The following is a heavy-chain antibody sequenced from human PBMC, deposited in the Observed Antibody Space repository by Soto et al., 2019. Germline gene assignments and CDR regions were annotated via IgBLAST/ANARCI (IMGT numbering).Heavy chain of an antibody. CDR2: IFYSGST. Sequence: SETLSLTCTVSGGSISSSSYYWGWIRQPPGKGLEWIGSIFYSGSTYYNPSLKSRVTISVDTSKNQFSLKLTSVTAADTAVYYCARDKITGLFDYWGQGTLVTVS. V-gene: IGHV4-39*02. D-gene: IGHD2-8*02. CDR3: ARDKITGLFDY. CDR1: GGSISSSSYY. J-gene: IGHJ4*02.